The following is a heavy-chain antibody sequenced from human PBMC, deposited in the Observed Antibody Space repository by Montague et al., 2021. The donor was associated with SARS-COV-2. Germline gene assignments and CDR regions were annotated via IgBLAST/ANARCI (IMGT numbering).Heavy chain of an antibody. CDR3: ARGSGWMWNAFDI. CDR2: IYYSGST. J-gene: IGHJ3*02. CDR1: GGSISSYY. Sequence: SETLSLTCTVSGGSISSYYYCWIRQPPGKGLEWIGYIYYSGSTNXNPSLKSRVTISVDTSKNQFSLKLSSVTAADTAVYYCARGSGWMWNAFDIWGQGTMVTVSS. D-gene: IGHD6-19*01. V-gene: IGHV4-59*01.